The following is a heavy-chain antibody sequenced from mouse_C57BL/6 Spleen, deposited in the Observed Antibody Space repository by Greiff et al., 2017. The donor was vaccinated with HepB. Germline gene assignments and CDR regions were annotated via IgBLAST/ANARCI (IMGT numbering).Heavy chain of an antibody. CDR1: GYAFTNYL. CDR2: INPGSGGT. CDR3: ARGLPYFDY. D-gene: IGHD5-5*01. Sequence: VQLQESGAELVRPGTSVKVSCKASGYAFTNYLIEWVKQRPGQGLEWIGVINPGSGGTNYNEKFKGKATLTADKSSSTAYMQLSSLTSEDSAVYFCARGLPYFDYWGQGTTLTVSS. V-gene: IGHV1-54*01. J-gene: IGHJ2*01.